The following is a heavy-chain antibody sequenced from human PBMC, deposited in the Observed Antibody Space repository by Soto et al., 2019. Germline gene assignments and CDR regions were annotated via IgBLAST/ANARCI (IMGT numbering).Heavy chain of an antibody. D-gene: IGHD3-22*01. CDR3: AMTRDYYDSSGPRAFDI. J-gene: IGHJ3*02. Sequence: EVQLLESGGGLLQPGGSLRLSCAASGFTCSSYAMSWVRQAPGKGLEWVSAISGSGGSTYYADSVKGRFTISRDNSKNTLYLQINSLRAEDTAVYYCAMTRDYYDSSGPRAFDIWGQGTMVPVSS. V-gene: IGHV3-23*01. CDR2: ISGSGGST. CDR1: GFTCSSYA.